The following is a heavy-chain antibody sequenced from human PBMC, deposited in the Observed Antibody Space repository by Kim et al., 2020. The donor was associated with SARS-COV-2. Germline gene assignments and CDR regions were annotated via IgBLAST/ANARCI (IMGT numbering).Heavy chain of an antibody. V-gene: IGHV3-21*01. Sequence: SVKGRFTISRDNAKNSLYLQMNSLRAEDTAVYYCAREAAFIAAAGFFDYWGQGTLVTVSS. CDR3: AREAAFIAAAGFFDY. J-gene: IGHJ4*02. D-gene: IGHD6-13*01.